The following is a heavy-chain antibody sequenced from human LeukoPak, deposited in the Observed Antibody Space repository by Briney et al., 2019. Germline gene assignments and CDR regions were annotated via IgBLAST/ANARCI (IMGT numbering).Heavy chain of an antibody. CDR2: INGNSGGT. CDR1: GYTFTGYY. D-gene: IGHD4-23*01. Sequence: ASVKVSCKASGYTFTGYYVHWVRQAPGQALEWMGWINGNSGGTKYAQKFQGRVTMTRDTSISTVYMELSRLRYDDTAVYFCARDQATVATPWWDHWGQGTLVTVSS. V-gene: IGHV1-2*02. J-gene: IGHJ4*02. CDR3: ARDQATVATPWWDH.